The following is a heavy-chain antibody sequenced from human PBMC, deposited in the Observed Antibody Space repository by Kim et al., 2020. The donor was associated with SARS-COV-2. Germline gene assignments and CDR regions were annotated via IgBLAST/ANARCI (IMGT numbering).Heavy chain of an antibody. CDR3: AKGGIRQWLAEPSYYFDY. D-gene: IGHD6-19*01. J-gene: IGHJ4*02. CDR1: GFTFDDYA. V-gene: IGHV3-43*02. CDR2: ISGDGGST. Sequence: GGSLRLSCAASGFTFDDYAMHWVRQAPGKGLEWVSLISGDGGSTYYADSVKGRFTISRDNSKNSLYLQMNSLRTEDTALYYCAKGGIRQWLAEPSYYFDYWGQGTLVTVSS.